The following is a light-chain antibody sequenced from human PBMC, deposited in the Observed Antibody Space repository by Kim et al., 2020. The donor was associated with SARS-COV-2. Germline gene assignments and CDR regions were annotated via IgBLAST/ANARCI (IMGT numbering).Light chain of an antibody. J-gene: IGLJ1*01. CDR1: TLPEKQ. Sequence: VSPGQTDRITCSGDTLPEKQTYWYQQKSGQAPLLVIYKDNERPSGIPGRFSGSSSGTTVTLTISGVQAEDDADYYCQSADGSGTYVFGTGTKVTVL. V-gene: IGLV3-25*03. CDR2: KDN. CDR3: QSADGSGTYV.